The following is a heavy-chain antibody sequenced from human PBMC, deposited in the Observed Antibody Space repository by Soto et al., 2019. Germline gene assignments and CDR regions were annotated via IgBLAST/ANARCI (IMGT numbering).Heavy chain of an antibody. CDR2: INHSGST. D-gene: IGHD6-13*01. CDR1: GGSFSGYY. CDR3: ASGRGIAAAAEGDY. V-gene: IGHV4-34*01. J-gene: IGHJ4*02. Sequence: QVQLQQWGAGLLKPSETLSLTCAVYGGSFSGYYWSWIRQPPGKGLEWIGEINHSGSTNYNPSLKSRVTISVDTSKNQFSLKLSSVTAADTAVYYCASGRGIAAAAEGDYWGQGTLVTVSS.